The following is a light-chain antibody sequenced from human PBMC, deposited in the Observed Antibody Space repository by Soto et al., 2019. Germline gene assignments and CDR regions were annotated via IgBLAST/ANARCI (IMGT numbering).Light chain of an antibody. J-gene: IGLJ1*01. Sequence: QSVLTQPASVSGSPGQSITISCTGTSSDVGYHNYVSWYRHHPGKAPRLMIYEVNNRPSGVSNRFSGSKSGSTASLTISGRQAEDEADYYCSSCTSSSTLLYVFGTGTKLTVL. CDR2: EVN. CDR1: SSDVGYHNY. CDR3: SSCTSSSTLLYV. V-gene: IGLV2-14*01.